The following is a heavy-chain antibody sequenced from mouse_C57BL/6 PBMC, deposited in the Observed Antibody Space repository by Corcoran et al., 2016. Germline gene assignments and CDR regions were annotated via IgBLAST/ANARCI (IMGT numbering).Heavy chain of an antibody. CDR3: ARSTTVVAWDY. CDR2: INTYSGVP. V-gene: IGHV9-3*01. J-gene: IGHJ4*01. Sequence: QIQLVQSGPELKKPGETVQISCKASGYTFTTYGMSWVKQAPGKGLKWMGWINTYSGVPTYADDFKGRFAFSLETSASTAYLQINNLKNEDTATYFCARSTTVVAWDYWGQGTSVTVSS. D-gene: IGHD1-1*01. CDR1: GYTFTTYG.